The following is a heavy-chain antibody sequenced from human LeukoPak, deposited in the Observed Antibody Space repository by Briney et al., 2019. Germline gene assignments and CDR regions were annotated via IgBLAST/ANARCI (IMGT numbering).Heavy chain of an antibody. V-gene: IGHV3-23*01. D-gene: IGHD6-13*01. CDR1: GFSFSSYA. CDR2: ISGSGGTT. CDR3: AKVGSSMSFYYYYGMDV. J-gene: IGHJ6*02. Sequence: GGSLRLSCAASGFSFSSYAMSWVRQAPGKGLEWVSAISGSGGTTNYADSVKGRFTISRDDSKDTLYLQMDSLRAEDTAVYYCAKVGSSMSFYYYYGMDVWGQGTTVTVSS.